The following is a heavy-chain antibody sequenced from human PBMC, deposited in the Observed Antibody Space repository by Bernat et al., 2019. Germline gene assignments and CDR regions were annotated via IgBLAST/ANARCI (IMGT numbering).Heavy chain of an antibody. V-gene: IGHV1-18*01. CDR3: AREVRPTLGAGKWIYGMDV. J-gene: IGHJ6*02. Sequence: QVQLVQSGAEVKKPGASVKVSCKASGYTFTSYGISWVRQAPGQGLEWIGWISAYNGNTNYAQKLQGRVTMTTDTSTSTAYMELRSLRSDDTAVYYCAREVRPTLGAGKWIYGMDVWGQGTTVTVSS. D-gene: IGHD6-19*01. CDR2: ISAYNGNT. CDR1: GYTFTSYG.